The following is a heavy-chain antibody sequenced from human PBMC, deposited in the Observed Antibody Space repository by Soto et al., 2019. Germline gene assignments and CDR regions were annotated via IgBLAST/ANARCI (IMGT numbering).Heavy chain of an antibody. V-gene: IGHV4-61*01. J-gene: IGHJ4*02. CDR3: ARLIVGATPFDY. CDR2: IYYSGST. D-gene: IGHD1-26*01. CDR1: GGSVSSGSYY. Sequence: PSETLSLTCTVSGGSVSSGSYYWSWIRQPPGKGLEWIGYIYYSGSTNYNPSLKSRVTISVDTSKNQFSLKLSSVTAADTAVYYCARLIVGATPFDYWGQGTLVTVSS.